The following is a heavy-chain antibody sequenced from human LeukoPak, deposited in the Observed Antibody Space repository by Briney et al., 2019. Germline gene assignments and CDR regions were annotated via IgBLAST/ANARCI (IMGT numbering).Heavy chain of an antibody. V-gene: IGHV3-33*01. CDR1: GFTFSTYG. Sequence: GGSLRLSCAASGFTFSTYGMYWVRQAPGKGLEWAALIWNDGSKKYYADSVKGRFTISRDNSKNTLYLQMNSLRAEDTAVYYCARVPGVTRYFDSWGQGILVTVSS. CDR3: ARVPGVTRYFDS. CDR2: IWNDGSKK. D-gene: IGHD4-23*01. J-gene: IGHJ4*02.